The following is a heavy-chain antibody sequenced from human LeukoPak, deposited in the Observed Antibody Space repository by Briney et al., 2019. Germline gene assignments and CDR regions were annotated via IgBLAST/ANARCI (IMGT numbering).Heavy chain of an antibody. D-gene: IGHD5-18*01. CDR1: GFSFSTSA. J-gene: IGHJ4*02. CDR2: VIGNNART. CDR3: AKDRTPDGYYNFDY. V-gene: IGHV3-23*01. Sequence: GGSLRLSCAASGFSFSTSAMNWVRQAPEQGLEWVSVVIGNNARTDYADSVKGRFTISKDSSKNTLYLQMNSLRAEDTAVYYCAKDRTPDGYYNFDYWGQGTLVIVSS.